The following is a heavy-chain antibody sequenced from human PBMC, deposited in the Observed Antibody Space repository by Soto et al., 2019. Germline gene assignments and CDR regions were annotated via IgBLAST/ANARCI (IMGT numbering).Heavy chain of an antibody. CDR2: IYYSGST. CDR3: ARIVKVTILLHWFDP. J-gene: IGHJ5*02. V-gene: IGHV4-59*11. CDR1: GGSISSHY. D-gene: IGHD4-4*01. Sequence: SETLSLTCTVSGGSISSHYWSWIRQPPGKGLEWIGYIYYSGSTNYNPSLKSRVTISVHTSKNQFSLKLSSVTAADTAVYYCARIVKVTILLHWFDPWGQGTLVTVSS.